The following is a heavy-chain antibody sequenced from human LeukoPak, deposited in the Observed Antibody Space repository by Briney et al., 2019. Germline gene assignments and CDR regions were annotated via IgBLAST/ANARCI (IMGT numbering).Heavy chain of an antibody. V-gene: IGHV3-30*18. CDR2: ISYDGSNK. D-gene: IGHD6-13*01. CDR1: GFTFSSYG. CDR3: AKDRSSWPLDY. Sequence: GRSLRLSCAASGFTFSSYGMHWVRQAPGKGLEWVAVISYDGSNKYYADSVKGRFTISRDNSKNTLYLQMNSLRAEDTAVYYCAKDRSSWPLDYWGQGTLVTVSS. J-gene: IGHJ4*02.